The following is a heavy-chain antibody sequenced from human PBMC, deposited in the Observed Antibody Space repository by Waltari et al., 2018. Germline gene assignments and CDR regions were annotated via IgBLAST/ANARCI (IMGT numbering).Heavy chain of an antibody. CDR2: INPNSGGT. D-gene: IGHD2-15*01. CDR3: ARDTGSIVVVVAATYFDY. CDR1: GYTFTGYY. Sequence: QVQLVQSGAEVKKPGASVKVSCKASGYTFTGYYIHWVRQAPRQGLEWMGWINPNSGGTNYAQKFQGRVTMTRDTSISTTYMELSRLRSDDTAVYYCARDTGSIVVVVAATYFDYWGQGTLVTVSS. V-gene: IGHV1-2*02. J-gene: IGHJ4*02.